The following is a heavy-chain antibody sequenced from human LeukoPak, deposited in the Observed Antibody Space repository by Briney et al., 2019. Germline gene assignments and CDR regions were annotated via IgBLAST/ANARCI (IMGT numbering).Heavy chain of an antibody. CDR2: ISGSGGST. CDR1: GFTFSSYA. J-gene: IGHJ4*02. D-gene: IGHD3-22*01. CDR3: AMGYDSSGYYYEAFDY. Sequence: PGGSLRLSCAASGFTFSSYAMSWVRQAPGKGLEWVSAISGSGGSTYYADSVKGRFTISRDNSKNTLYLQMNSLRAEDTAVYYCAMGYDSSGYYYEAFDYWGQGTLVTVSS. V-gene: IGHV3-23*01.